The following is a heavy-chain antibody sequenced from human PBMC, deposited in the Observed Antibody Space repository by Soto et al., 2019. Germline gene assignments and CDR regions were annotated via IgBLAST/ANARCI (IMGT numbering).Heavy chain of an antibody. Sequence: QLQLQESGSGLVKPSQTLSLTCAVSGGSISSGGYSWSWIRQPPGKGLEWIGYIYHSGSTYYNPSLKSRVTISVDRSTNQFSLKLSSVTAADTAVYYCASSRGSPAPCDCWGQGTLVTVSS. V-gene: IGHV4-30-2*01. CDR3: ASSRGSPAPCDC. D-gene: IGHD1-26*01. J-gene: IGHJ4*02. CDR1: GGSISSGGYS. CDR2: IYHSGST.